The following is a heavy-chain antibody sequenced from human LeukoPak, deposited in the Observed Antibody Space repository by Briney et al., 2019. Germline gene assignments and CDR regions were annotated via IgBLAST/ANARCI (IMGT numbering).Heavy chain of an antibody. CDR2: ITNGGGTT. Sequence: GGSLRLSCAASGFTFSSYAMSWVRQAPEKGLEWVSAITNGGGTTYYADSVKGRFTISRDNSKNTLYLQMISLRAEDTAVYYCARDPPHVSWLFDYWGQGTLVTVSS. D-gene: IGHD3-16*01. V-gene: IGHV3-23*01. CDR1: GFTFSSYA. J-gene: IGHJ4*02. CDR3: ARDPPHVSWLFDY.